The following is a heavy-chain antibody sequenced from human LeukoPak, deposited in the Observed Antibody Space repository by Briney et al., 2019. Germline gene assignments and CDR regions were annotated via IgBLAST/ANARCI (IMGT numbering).Heavy chain of an antibody. CDR2: ISYSSIYT. D-gene: IGHD5-18*01. J-gene: IGHJ4*02. CDR3: ARANTNGYTYGNFDY. Sequence: PGGSLRLSCASSGFSFSTYSMNWVRLAPGKGLEWVSSISYSSIYTYYADSVKGRFTISRANAKNSLYLQMNNLRAGDTAVYYCARANTNGYTYGNFDYWGQGTLVTVSS. CDR1: GFSFSTYS. V-gene: IGHV3-21*01.